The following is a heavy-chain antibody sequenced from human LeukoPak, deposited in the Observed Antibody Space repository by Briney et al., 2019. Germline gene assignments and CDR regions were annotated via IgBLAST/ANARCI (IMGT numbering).Heavy chain of an antibody. CDR1: GGTFSNYA. CDR2: IIPILGIA. Sequence: SVKVSCKASGGTFSNYAISWVRQAPGQGLEWIGRIIPILGIANNAQKFQGRVTITADKSTSTAYMELSSLRSEDTAVYYCARAGTTGTADAFDIWGQGTMVTVSS. J-gene: IGHJ3*02. D-gene: IGHD1-1*01. V-gene: IGHV1-69*04. CDR3: ARAGTTGTADAFDI.